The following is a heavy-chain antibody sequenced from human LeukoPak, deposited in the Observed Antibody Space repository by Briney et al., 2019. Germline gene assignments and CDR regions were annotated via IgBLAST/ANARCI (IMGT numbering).Heavy chain of an antibody. V-gene: IGHV4-59*01. CDR3: ARCGRNNRGYYYMED. J-gene: IGHJ6*03. Sequence: SQTLSLTCTVAGGSISGYSCGWIRQPPGKGLEWIGYTHYSGSSTYNPSLKSRVTISVDTSKNQFSLKVSSVTAADTAVYYCARCGRNNRGYYYMEDWGKGTTVTVSS. D-gene: IGHD2/OR15-2a*01. CDR1: GGSISGYS. CDR2: THYSGSS.